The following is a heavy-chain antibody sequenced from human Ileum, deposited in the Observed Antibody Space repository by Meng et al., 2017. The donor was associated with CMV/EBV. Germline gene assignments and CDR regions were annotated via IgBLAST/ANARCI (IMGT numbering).Heavy chain of an antibody. CDR2: ISSSSYI. V-gene: IGHV3-21*01. J-gene: IGHJ4*02. CDR1: GFTFSSYS. Sequence: SGFTFSSYSMNWVRQAPGKGLEWVSSISSSSYIYYADSVKGRFTISRDNAKNSLYLQMNSLRAEDTAVYYCARDPQRYCSSIGCFADYWGQGTLVTVSS. CDR3: ARDPQRYCSSIGCFADY. D-gene: IGHD2-2*01.